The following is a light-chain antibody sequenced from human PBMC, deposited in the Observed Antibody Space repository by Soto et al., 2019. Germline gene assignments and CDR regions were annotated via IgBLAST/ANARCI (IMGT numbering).Light chain of an antibody. CDR2: KAS. Sequence: DIQMTQSPSTLSASVGDRVTITCRASQSISNWLAWYQQKPGKAPNLLIYKASSLESGVPSRFSRSGSGTEFTLTISSLQPDDYATYYCQQYNSYPYTFGQGTKLEI. V-gene: IGKV1-5*03. J-gene: IGKJ2*01. CDR1: QSISNW. CDR3: QQYNSYPYT.